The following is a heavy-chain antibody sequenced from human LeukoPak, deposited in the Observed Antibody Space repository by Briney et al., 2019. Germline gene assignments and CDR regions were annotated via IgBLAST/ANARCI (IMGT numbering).Heavy chain of an antibody. J-gene: IGHJ6*03. CDR2: ISYSGST. V-gene: IGHV4-39*01. CDR1: GGSISSSTFY. Sequence: SETLSLTCTVSGGSISSSTFYWGWIRQPPGKGLEWIGSISYSGSTYYTPSLKSRVTISVDTSKNQFSLKLSSVTAADTAVYYCARRPDDYYYYYYMDVWGKGTTVTISS. CDR3: ARRPDDYYYYYYMDV.